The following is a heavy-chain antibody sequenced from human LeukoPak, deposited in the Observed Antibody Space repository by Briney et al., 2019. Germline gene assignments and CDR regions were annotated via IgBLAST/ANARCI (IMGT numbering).Heavy chain of an antibody. J-gene: IGHJ3*02. CDR1: GFTFSSYA. CDR2: ISGSGGST. V-gene: IGHV3-23*01. D-gene: IGHD3-22*01. Sequence: GGSLRLSCAASGFTFSSYAMSWVRQAPGKGLEWVSAISGSGGSTYYADSVKGRFTISRDNSKNTLYLQMNSLRAEDTAVYYCAKDRDDSSGYYPSGLDAFDIWGQGTMVTVSS. CDR3: AKDRDDSSGYYPSGLDAFDI.